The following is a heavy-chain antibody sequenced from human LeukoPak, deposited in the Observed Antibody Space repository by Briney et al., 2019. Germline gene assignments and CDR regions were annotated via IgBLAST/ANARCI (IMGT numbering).Heavy chain of an antibody. CDR3: ANPPLYYYDSSGYPNTVFDY. Sequence: GGSLRLSCAASGFTFSSYAMSWVRQAPGKGLEWVSAISGSGGSTYYADSVKGRFTISRDNSKNTLYLQMNSLRAEDTAVYYCANPPLYYYDSSGYPNTVFDYWGQGTPVTVSS. CDR2: ISGSGGST. V-gene: IGHV3-23*01. D-gene: IGHD3-22*01. CDR1: GFTFSSYA. J-gene: IGHJ4*02.